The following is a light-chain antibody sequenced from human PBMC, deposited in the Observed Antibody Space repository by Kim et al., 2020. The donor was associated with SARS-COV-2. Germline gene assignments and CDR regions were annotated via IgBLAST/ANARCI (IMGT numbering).Light chain of an antibody. V-gene: IGLV1-44*01. Sequence: GQRVTIACSGSSTNIGSNNVNWYQQFPGKAPKLLIHSNNQRPSGVPDQFSGSKSGTSASLAISGLQPEDEADYYCAAWDDRLNGWLFGGGTKLTVL. CDR3: AAWDDRLNGWL. CDR1: STNIGSNN. CDR2: SNN. J-gene: IGLJ3*02.